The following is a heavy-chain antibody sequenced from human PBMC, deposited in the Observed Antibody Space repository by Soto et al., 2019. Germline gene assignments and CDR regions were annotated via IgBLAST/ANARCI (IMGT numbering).Heavy chain of an antibody. D-gene: IGHD6-6*01. J-gene: IGHJ6*02. CDR1: GFTFSSYA. CDR3: ARVDSIAAREPYGMDV. CDR2: ISSNGGST. V-gene: IGHV3-64*04. Sequence: PGVSLILSCSASGFTFSSYAMHCVRPAPGKGLEYVSAISSNGGSTYYADSVKGRFTISRDNSKNTLYLQMSSLRSEDTAVYYCARVDSIAAREPYGMDVWGQGTTVTVSS.